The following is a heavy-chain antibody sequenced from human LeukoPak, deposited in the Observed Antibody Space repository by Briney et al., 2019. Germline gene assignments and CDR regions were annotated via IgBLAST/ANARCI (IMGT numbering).Heavy chain of an antibody. D-gene: IGHD3-16*01. CDR3: ARTVYHAFDI. J-gene: IGHJ3*02. CDR2: IYTSGST. Sequence: SETLSLTCTVSGGSISSGSYYWSWIRQPAGKGLEWIGRIYTSGSTNYNPSLKSRVTISVDTSKNQFSLKLSSVTAADTAAYYCARTVYHAFDIWGQGTMVTVSS. V-gene: IGHV4-61*02. CDR1: GGSISSGSYY.